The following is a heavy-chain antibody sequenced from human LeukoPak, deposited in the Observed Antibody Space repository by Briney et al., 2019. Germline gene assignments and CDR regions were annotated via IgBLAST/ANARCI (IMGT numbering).Heavy chain of an antibody. J-gene: IGHJ4*02. Sequence: GGSLRLSCAASGFTFSSYGMHWVRQAPGKGLEWVAVISYDGSNKYYADSVKGRFTISRDNSKNTLYLQMNSLRAEDTAVYYCAKGLGSESSDYWGQGTLVTVSS. CDR1: GFTFSSYG. V-gene: IGHV3-30*18. D-gene: IGHD3-16*01. CDR2: ISYDGSNK. CDR3: AKGLGSESSDY.